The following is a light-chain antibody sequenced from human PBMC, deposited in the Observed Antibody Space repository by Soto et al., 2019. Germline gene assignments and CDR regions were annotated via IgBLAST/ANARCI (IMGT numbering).Light chain of an antibody. J-gene: IGKJ3*01. CDR2: LAS. Sequence: DIQMTQSPSILSASVGDRVTITCRASQNVKSWLAWYQQKPGEAPKLLISLASTLEGGVPSRFSGSGSGTEFTLTISSLQPDDFATYYCQQYESSPTFGPGTKVDF. V-gene: IGKV1-5*01. CDR1: QNVKSW. CDR3: QQYESSPT.